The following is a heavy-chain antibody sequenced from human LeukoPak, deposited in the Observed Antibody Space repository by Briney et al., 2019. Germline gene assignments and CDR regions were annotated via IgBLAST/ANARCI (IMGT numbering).Heavy chain of an antibody. Sequence: GGSLRLSCAGSGFAFSNYGMSWVRQAPGKGLEWVSALSGGGDSTFYADSVKGRFTISRDDSKHTLYLQMNSLRAEDTAVYYCAKEIAVAGTPIVGFDIWGQGTMVTVSS. D-gene: IGHD6-19*01. J-gene: IGHJ3*02. CDR3: AKEIAVAGTPIVGFDI. CDR1: GFAFSNYG. V-gene: IGHV3-23*01. CDR2: LSGGGDST.